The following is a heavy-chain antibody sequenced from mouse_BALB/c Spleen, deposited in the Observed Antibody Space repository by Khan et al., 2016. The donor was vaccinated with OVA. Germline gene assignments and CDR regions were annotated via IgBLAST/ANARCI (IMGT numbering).Heavy chain of an antibody. Sequence: EVELVESGGDLVKPGGSLKLSCAASGFTFSTYGMSWVRQSPDKRLEWVATISSGGSYTYYPDNVKGRFTISSDYAKNTLYLQMSSLKSEDTAMYYCARLAYYYNSEGFAYWGQGTLVTVSA. CDR1: GFTFSTYG. D-gene: IGHD1-1*01. J-gene: IGHJ3*01. V-gene: IGHV5-6*01. CDR2: ISSGGSYT. CDR3: ARLAYYYNSEGFAY.